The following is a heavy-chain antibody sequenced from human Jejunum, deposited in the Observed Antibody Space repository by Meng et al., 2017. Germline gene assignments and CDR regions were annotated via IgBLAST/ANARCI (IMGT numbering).Heavy chain of an antibody. CDR3: VRYQTILGTAPHFDS. J-gene: IGHJ4*02. D-gene: IGHD6-13*01. CDR1: GFTFSNYW. CDR2: IMYDGTTT. V-gene: IGHV3-74*01. Sequence: GESLKISCVASGFTFSNYWMHWVRQGPGRGLVWVARIMYDGTTTTYADSVKGRFTISRDNAMNTLYLQMNSLRVEDTAIYYCVRYQTILGTAPHFDSWGQGTLVTVSS.